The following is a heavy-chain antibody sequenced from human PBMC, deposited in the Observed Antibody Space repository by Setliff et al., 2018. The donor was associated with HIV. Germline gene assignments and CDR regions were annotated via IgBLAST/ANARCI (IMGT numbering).Heavy chain of an antibody. CDR2: IKHDGSEK. D-gene: IGHD1-26*01. CDR3: ARDSGTVVGATGPGY. CDR1: GFTLRTYW. Sequence: PGGSLRLSCAASGFTLRTYWMSWVRQAPGKGLEWVANIKHDGSEKFCVDPVKGRFTISRDNAKNSLYLQMNSLRVDDTAVYYCARDSGTVVGATGPGYWGQGTLVTVSS. V-gene: IGHV3-7*01. J-gene: IGHJ4*02.